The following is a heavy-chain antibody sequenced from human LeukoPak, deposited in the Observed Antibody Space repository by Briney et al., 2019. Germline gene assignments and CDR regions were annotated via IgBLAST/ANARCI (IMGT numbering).Heavy chain of an antibody. D-gene: IGHD1-26*01. Sequence: QAGGSLRLSCAASGFTLNNYAMSWVRQAPGKGLEWVSIINNSGGSTYYADSVKGRFTISRDLSKNTLYLQMNSLRAEDTALYYCARKYSGTIPFDYWGQGTPVTVSS. CDR1: GFTLNNYA. CDR3: ARKYSGTIPFDY. V-gene: IGHV3-23*01. CDR2: INNSGGST. J-gene: IGHJ4*02.